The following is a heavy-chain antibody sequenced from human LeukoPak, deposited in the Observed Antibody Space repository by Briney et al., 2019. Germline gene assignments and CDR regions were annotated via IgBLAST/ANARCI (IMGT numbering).Heavy chain of an antibody. CDR1: GFTFSTCA. V-gene: IGHV3-23*01. CDR2: ITGRGGTT. D-gene: IGHD1-7*01. J-gene: IGHJ5*02. CDR3: AKAPTWNSMNWFDP. Sequence: PGGSLRLSCAASGFTFSTCAMYWVRQAPGKGLDWVSGITGRGGTTYYADSVKGRFTISRDNSKNTLYLQMDSLRAEDTAMYYCAKAPTWNSMNWFDPWGLGTLVTVSS.